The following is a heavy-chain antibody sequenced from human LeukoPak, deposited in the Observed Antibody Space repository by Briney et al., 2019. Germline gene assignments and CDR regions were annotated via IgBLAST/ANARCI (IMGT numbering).Heavy chain of an antibody. CDR1: GGTFSSYA. CDR2: IIPIFGTA. J-gene: IGHJ6*02. V-gene: IGHV1-69*13. Sequence: ASVKVSCKASGGTFSSYAISWVRQAPGQGLEWMGGIIPIFGTANYAQKFQGRVTITADESTSTAYMELSSLRSEDTAVYYCARSLRSTMIVVVRPTYYYYGMDAWGQGTTVTVSS. CDR3: ARSLRSTMIVVVRPTYYYYGMDA. D-gene: IGHD3-22*01.